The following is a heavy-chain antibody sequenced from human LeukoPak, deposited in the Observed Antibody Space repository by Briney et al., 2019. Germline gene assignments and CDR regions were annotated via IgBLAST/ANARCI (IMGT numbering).Heavy chain of an antibody. CDR2: IYYSGST. CDR1: GGTISSYY. Sequence: SETLSLTCTVSGGTISSYYWSWIRQPPGKGLEWIGYIYYSGSTNYNPSLKSRVTISVDTSKNQFSLKLSSVTAADTAVYYCAGRGNTMTGLALLDAFDNWGQGTMVTVSS. J-gene: IGHJ3*02. D-gene: IGHD3-22*01. V-gene: IGHV4-59*08. CDR3: AGRGNTMTGLALLDAFDN.